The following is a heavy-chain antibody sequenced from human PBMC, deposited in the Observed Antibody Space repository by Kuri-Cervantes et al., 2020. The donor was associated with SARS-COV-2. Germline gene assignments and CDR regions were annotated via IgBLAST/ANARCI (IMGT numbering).Heavy chain of an antibody. V-gene: IGHV3-23*01. D-gene: IGHD1-26*01. CDR3: AKDQWELLGGGY. J-gene: IGHJ4*02. CDR1: GFTFSSYA. CDR2: ISGSGGST. Sequence: GESLKISCAASGFTFSSYAMSWVRQAPGKGLEWVSAISGSGGSTYYADSVKVRFTISRDNSKNTLYLQMNSLRAEDTAVYYCAKDQWELLGGGYWGQGTLVTVSS.